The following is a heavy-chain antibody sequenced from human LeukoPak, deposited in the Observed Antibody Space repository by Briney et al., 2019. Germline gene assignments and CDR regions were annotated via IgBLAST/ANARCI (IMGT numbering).Heavy chain of an antibody. CDR2: ITAYNGNT. V-gene: IGHV1-18*01. Sequence: ASVKVSCKASGYTFTSYAMHWVRQAPGQRLEWMGWITAYNGNTNYAQRHQGRVTMTTDTSTSTAYMELRSLRSDDTAVYYCARDLGGSYYFYWGQGTLVTVSS. D-gene: IGHD1-26*01. J-gene: IGHJ4*02. CDR1: GYTFTSYA. CDR3: ARDLGGSYYFY.